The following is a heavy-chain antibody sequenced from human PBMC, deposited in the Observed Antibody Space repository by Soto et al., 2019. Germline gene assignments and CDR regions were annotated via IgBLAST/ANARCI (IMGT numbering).Heavy chain of an antibody. CDR3: VGEGRGSFGF. D-gene: IGHD5-12*01. V-gene: IGHV3-23*01. J-gene: IGHJ3*01. CDR1: GFTFSNYA. CDR2: ISATGGSA. Sequence: PGGSLRLSCAASGFTFSNYAMNWVRQGPGKGLEWVSVISATGGSAYYADSVQGRFAISRDNSKNTLYLQMNSLRAEETAIYYCVGEGRGSFGFWGRGTMVTV.